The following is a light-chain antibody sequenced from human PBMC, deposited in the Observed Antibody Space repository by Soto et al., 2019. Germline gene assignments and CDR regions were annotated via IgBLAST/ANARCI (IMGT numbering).Light chain of an antibody. CDR2: GAS. J-gene: IGKJ1*01. Sequence: EIVMTQSPATLSLSPGERASLPCRASHSISTNLAWYQQKPGQAPRLLIYGASTRATGIPARFSGSGSETEFTLTLSSLQSEDFAVYYCQQYNNWPRTFGQGTKVDIK. CDR3: QQYNNWPRT. CDR1: HSISTN. V-gene: IGKV3-15*01.